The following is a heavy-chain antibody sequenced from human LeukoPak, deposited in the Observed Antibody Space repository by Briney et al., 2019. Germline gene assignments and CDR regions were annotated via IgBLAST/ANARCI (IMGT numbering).Heavy chain of an antibody. CDR1: GYTSTSYW. Sequence: GESLKISCKGSGYTSTSYWIAWVRQMPGKGLEWMGIIYPGDSDTRYRPSFQGQVTISADKSINTAYLQWSSLKASDTAMYYCARVDSWSGPSPHWGQGTLVTVSS. V-gene: IGHV5-51*01. CDR3: ARVDSWSGPSPH. D-gene: IGHD3-3*01. J-gene: IGHJ4*02. CDR2: IYPGDSDT.